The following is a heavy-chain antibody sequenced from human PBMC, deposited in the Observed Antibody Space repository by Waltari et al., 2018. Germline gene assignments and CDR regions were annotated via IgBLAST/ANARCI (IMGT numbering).Heavy chain of an antibody. V-gene: IGHV4-38-2*02. CDR1: GYSISSGYY. CDR3: ARVVVQQQLGGLFDY. D-gene: IGHD6-13*01. J-gene: IGHJ4*02. Sequence: QVQLQESGPGLVKPSETLSLTCTVSGYSISSGYYWGWIRQPPGKGLEWIGSIYHSGSTYYNPSLKSRVTISVDTSKNQFSLKLSSVTAADTAVYYCARVVVQQQLGGLFDYWGQGTLVTVSS. CDR2: IYHSGST.